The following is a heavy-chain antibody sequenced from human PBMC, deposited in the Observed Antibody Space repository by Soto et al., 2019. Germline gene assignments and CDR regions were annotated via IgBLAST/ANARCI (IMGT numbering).Heavy chain of an antibody. J-gene: IGHJ4*02. CDR3: AGQHQWLDS. CDR1: GDSVSSNSAA. Sequence: QTLSLTCXISGDSVSSNSAAWNWIRQSPSRGLEWLGRTYYRSKWHNDFAVSVNSRITIKPDTSKNQFSLQLNSVTPEDTAVYYCAGQHQWLDSWGQGTLVTVSS. V-gene: IGHV6-1*01. D-gene: IGHD6-19*01. CDR2: TYYRSKWHN.